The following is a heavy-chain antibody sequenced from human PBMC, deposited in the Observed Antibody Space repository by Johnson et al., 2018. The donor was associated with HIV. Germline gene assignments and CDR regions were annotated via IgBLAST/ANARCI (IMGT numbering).Heavy chain of an antibody. CDR1: RFTFSSYW. CDR2: IKQDGGNT. V-gene: IGHV3-7*03. D-gene: IGHD3-22*01. CDR3: ARLVGYDNNGNAVEV. J-gene: IGHJ3*01. Sequence: VQLVESGGGLVQPGGSLRLSCAASRFTFSSYWMSWVRQAPGKGLEWVANIKQDGGNTGYADSVKGRFTISRDNAKNSIYLQMNSLRVEDTALYYCARLVGYDNNGNAVEVWGQGTMVTVSS.